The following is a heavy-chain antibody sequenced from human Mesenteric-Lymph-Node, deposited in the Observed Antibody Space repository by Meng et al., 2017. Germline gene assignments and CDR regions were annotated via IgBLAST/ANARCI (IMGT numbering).Heavy chain of an antibody. CDR2: IYHSGST. CDR1: GYSISSGYY. D-gene: IGHD2-15*01. J-gene: IGHJ5*02. V-gene: IGHV4-38-2*01. Sequence: GSLRLSCAVSGYSISSGYYWGWIRQPPGKGLEWIGSIYHSGSTYYNPSLKSRVTISVDTSKNQFSLKLSSVTAADTAVYYCARAYCSGGSCYFDPWGQGTLVTVSS. CDR3: ARAYCSGGSCYFDP.